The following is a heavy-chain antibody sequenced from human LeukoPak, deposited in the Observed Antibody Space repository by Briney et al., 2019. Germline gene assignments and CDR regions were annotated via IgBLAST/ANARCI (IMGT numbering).Heavy chain of an antibody. J-gene: IGHJ4*02. V-gene: IGHV3-7*05. CDR3: ASQFWWAAVAGTLDY. CDR1: GFTFSSYW. D-gene: IGHD6-19*01. CDR2: IKEDGSEK. Sequence: GGSLRLSCTASGFTFSSYWMSWVRQAPGRGLEWVANIKEDGSEKYYVDSVTGRFIISRDNAKKSLYLQMNSLRAEDTAVYYCASQFWWAAVAGTLDYWGQGTLVTVSS.